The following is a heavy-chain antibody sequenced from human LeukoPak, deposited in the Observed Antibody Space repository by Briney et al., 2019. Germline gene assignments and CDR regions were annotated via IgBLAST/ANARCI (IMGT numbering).Heavy chain of an antibody. CDR1: GYTFTSYA. J-gene: IGHJ6*03. V-gene: IGHV7-4-1*02. Sequence: ASVKVSCKASGYTFTSYAMNWVRQAPGKGLEWMGWINTNTGNPTYVQGFTGRFVFYLDTSVRTAYLQISRLKAEDTAVYYCAREQYYDFWSGYYSYYYYYMDVWGKGTTVTVSS. D-gene: IGHD3-3*01. CDR3: AREQYYDFWSGYYSYYYYYMDV. CDR2: INTNTGNP.